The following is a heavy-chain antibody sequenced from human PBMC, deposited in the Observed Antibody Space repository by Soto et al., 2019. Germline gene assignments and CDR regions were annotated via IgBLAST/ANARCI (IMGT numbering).Heavy chain of an antibody. CDR2: ISGSGGST. Sequence: HPGGSLRLSCAASGFTFSSYAMSWVRQAPGKGLEWVSAISGSGGSTYYADSVKGRFTISRDNSKNTLYLQMNSLRAEDTAVYYCAKVKGVSFWSGSRVGYWGQGTLVTVSS. J-gene: IGHJ4*02. CDR1: GFTFSSYA. CDR3: AKVKGVSFWSGSRVGY. D-gene: IGHD3-3*01. V-gene: IGHV3-23*01.